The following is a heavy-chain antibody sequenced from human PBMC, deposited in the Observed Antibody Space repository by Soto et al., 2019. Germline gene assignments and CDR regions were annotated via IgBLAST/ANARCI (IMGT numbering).Heavy chain of an antibody. V-gene: IGHV1-18*01. CDR2: ISAYNGNT. CDR1: GYTFTSYG. D-gene: IGHD3-22*01. Sequence: QVQLVQSGAEVKKPGASVKVSCKASGYTFTSYGISWVRQAPGQGLEWMGWISAYNGNTNYAQKLQGRVTMTTDTSTSTAYMELRSLRSDDTAVYYWARDYDSSGYFTRADAFDIWGQGTMVTVSS. CDR3: ARDYDSSGYFTRADAFDI. J-gene: IGHJ3*02.